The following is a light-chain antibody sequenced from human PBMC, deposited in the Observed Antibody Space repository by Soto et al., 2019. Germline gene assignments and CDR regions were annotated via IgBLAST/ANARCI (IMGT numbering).Light chain of an antibody. CDR2: GAS. CDR1: QSVSSN. J-gene: IGKJ5*01. CDR3: QQYGGSPIT. V-gene: IGKV3-20*01. Sequence: EIVLSQCRATLSVSPGERATLSCRASQSVSSNLAWYQHKPGQAPTLLMSGASNRASGVPVRFSGSGSGTDLTLTITRLEPEDFALYYCQQYGGSPITFGLGTRLEI.